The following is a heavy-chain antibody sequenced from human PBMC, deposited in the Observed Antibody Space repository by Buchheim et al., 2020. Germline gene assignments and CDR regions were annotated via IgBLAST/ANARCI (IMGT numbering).Heavy chain of an antibody. J-gene: IGHJ2*01. CDR1: GGSISSYY. V-gene: IGHV4-59*08. CDR2: IYYSGST. Sequence: QVQLQESGPGLVKPSETLSLTCTVSGGSISSYYWSWIRQPPGKGLEWIGYIYYSGSTNYNPSLMSRVTISVDTSKNQFSLKLSSVTAADTAVYYCARQSGYPKHWYFDLWGRGTL. D-gene: IGHD5-18*01. CDR3: ARQSGYPKHWYFDL.